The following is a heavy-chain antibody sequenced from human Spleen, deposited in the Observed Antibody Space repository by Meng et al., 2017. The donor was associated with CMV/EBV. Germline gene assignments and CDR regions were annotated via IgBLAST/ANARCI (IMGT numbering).Heavy chain of an antibody. CDR3: GGHGLGYCSGGSCQRCWFDP. Sequence: YLGCSGRPPPRGLVWCVRIYYIGSPYYNPSLKSRVTISVDTSTNQFSLKLRAVTAADTAVYYCGGHGLGYCSGGSCQRCWFDPWGQGTLVTVSS. V-gene: IGHV4-39*01. CDR2: IYYIGSP. CDR1: Y. D-gene: IGHD2-15*01. J-gene: IGHJ5*02.